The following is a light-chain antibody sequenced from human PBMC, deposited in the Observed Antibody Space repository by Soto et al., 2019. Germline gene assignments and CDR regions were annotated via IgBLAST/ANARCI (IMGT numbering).Light chain of an antibody. J-gene: IGKJ1*01. CDR2: GAS. CDR1: QSVSSIY. Sequence: EIGLTQSPGTLSLSPGERATLSCRASQSVSSIYLALYQQKPGPPPRLLIYGASSRATGIPDRFSGSGSGTDFTLTISRLEPEDFAVYYCQPYGSSPPWTFGQGT. CDR3: QPYGSSPPWT. V-gene: IGKV3-20*01.